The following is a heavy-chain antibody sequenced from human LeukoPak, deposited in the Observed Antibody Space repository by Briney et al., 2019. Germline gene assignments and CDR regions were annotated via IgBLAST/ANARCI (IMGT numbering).Heavy chain of an antibody. CDR3: ARDAGRYSSSL. J-gene: IGHJ4*02. V-gene: IGHV4-61*01. CDR2: IYYSGST. Sequence: PSETLSLTCTVSGGSISSSSYYWGWIRQPPGKGLEWIGYIYYSGSTNYNPSLKSRVTISVDTSKNQFSLKLSSVTAADTAVYYCARDAGRYSSSLWGRGTLVTVSS. D-gene: IGHD6-13*01. CDR1: GGSISSSSYY.